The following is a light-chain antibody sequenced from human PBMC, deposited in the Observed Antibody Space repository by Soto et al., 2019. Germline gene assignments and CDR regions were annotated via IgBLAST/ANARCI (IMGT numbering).Light chain of an antibody. J-gene: IGKJ2*01. CDR2: GAS. CDR1: QSIDSH. V-gene: IGKV3-11*01. Sequence: EIVLTQSPVTLSLSPGERANLSCRASQSIDSHLAWYQHKPGQAPRLLIYGASNRATGIPVRFSGSGSGTDFTLTISSLEPDDFAVYYCQQRSLWPPYTFGQGSKL. CDR3: QQRSLWPPYT.